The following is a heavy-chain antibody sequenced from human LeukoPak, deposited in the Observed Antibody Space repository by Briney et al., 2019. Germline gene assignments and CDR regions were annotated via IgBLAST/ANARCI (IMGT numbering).Heavy chain of an antibody. Sequence: PGGSLRLSCAVSGFTVATNYMSWVRQAPGKGLEWVSVFYSGGTTNGADSARARFTISRDSSATTLYLQMDNLRVEDTAVYYCVREHFYDCSGYYDYWGQGTLVTVSS. D-gene: IGHD3-9*01. CDR1: GFTVATNY. CDR2: FYSGGTT. CDR3: VREHFYDCSGYYDY. J-gene: IGHJ4*02. V-gene: IGHV3-66*01.